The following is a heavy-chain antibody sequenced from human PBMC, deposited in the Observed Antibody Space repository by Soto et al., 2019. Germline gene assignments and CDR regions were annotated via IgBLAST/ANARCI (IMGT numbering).Heavy chain of an antibody. V-gene: IGHV3-49*03. Sequence: GGSLRLSCTASGLTFGDYAMSWFRQAPGKGLEWVGFIRSKAYGGATEYAASVKGRFTISRDDSKSIAYLQMNSLKTEDTAVYYCIVLSHRWYWGQGTLVTVSS. CDR2: IRSKAYGGAT. J-gene: IGHJ4*02. CDR1: GLTFGDYA. D-gene: IGHD2-15*01. CDR3: IVLSHRWY.